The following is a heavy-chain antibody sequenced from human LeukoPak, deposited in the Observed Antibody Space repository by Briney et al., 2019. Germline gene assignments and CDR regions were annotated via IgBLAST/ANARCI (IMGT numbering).Heavy chain of an antibody. Sequence: GGSLRLSCAASGFTSSSYGMHWVRQAPGKGLEWVAVISYDGSNKYYVDSVKGRFTISRDNSKNTLSLQMNSLRAEDTAVYYCAREASGTSGLDYWGQETLVTVSS. CDR3: AREASGTSGLDY. D-gene: IGHD2-8*01. J-gene: IGHJ4*02. CDR1: GFTSSSYG. CDR2: ISYDGSNK. V-gene: IGHV3-30*03.